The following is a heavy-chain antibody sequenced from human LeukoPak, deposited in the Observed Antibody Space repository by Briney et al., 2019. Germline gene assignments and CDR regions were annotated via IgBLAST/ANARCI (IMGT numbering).Heavy chain of an antibody. D-gene: IGHD4-23*01. V-gene: IGHV3-30*03. J-gene: IGHJ6*02. CDR1: GFTFSRFG. CDR2: VSYDGSKT. Sequence: GGSLRLSCAASGFTFSRFGIHWVRQAPSKGLQWVALVSYDGSKTYYAASVKDRFTISRDNSKNTLYLQMNSLRIDDTAVYYCARDSQRWSLENFYAMDVWGQGTTVSVSS. CDR3: ARDSQRWSLENFYAMDV.